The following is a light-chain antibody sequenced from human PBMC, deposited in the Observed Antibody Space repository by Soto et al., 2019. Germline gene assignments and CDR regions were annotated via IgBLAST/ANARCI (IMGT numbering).Light chain of an antibody. CDR1: SSDVGGYNS. CDR2: DVD. J-gene: IGLJ2*01. V-gene: IGLV2-14*03. Sequence: QSALTQPASVSGSPGQSIAISCTGTSSDVGGYNSVAWYQQHPGEVPKLLIYDVDNRPSGVSSRFSGSRSGNTASLTISGLQADDEADYYCTSYTSDTTLFGGGTKVTVL. CDR3: TSYTSDTTL.